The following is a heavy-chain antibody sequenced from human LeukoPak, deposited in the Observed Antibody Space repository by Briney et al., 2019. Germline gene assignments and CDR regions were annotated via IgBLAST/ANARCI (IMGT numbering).Heavy chain of an antibody. V-gene: IGHV4-4*07. Sequence: SETLSLTCSVSGGSISSYYWSWIRQPAGKGLEWIGRIYTSGITYCNPSLKSRVTISVDPSKNQFYLKLSSVTAADTAVYYCARHVKAVAVKWFDPWGQGTLVTVSS. CDR3: ARHVKAVAVKWFDP. J-gene: IGHJ5*02. CDR2: IYTSGIT. D-gene: IGHD6-19*01. CDR1: GGSISSYY.